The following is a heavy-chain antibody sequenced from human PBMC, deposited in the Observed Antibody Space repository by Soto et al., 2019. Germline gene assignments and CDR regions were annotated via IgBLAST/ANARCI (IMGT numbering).Heavy chain of an antibody. J-gene: IGHJ4*02. CDR3: ARQAYDFLTGYGPYFDY. V-gene: IGHV4-59*08. Sequence: SETLSLTCTVSGGSTISYYWTWIRQPPGKGLEWIGHIYYSGSTSYNPSLRSRVTISVDTSKNQFSLKLSSVTAADTAVYYCARQAYDFLTGYGPYFDYWGQGTLVTVSS. CDR2: IYYSGST. D-gene: IGHD3-9*01. CDR1: GGSTISYY.